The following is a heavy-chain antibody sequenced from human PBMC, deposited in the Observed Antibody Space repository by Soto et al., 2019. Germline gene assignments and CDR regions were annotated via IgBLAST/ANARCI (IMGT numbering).Heavy chain of an antibody. J-gene: IGHJ5*02. CDR2: IYHSGTT. Sequence: QVRLQESGPGLVKPSQTLSLTCIVSGASISTGGDYWSWIRKHPGKGLELIGYIYHSGTTYYNTSLESRLSISADSSKNLLSLNLTSVAAADTAIYYCARATAPCWFDPRGQGTLVTVSS. CDR1: GASISTGGDY. CDR3: ARATAPCWFDP. D-gene: IGHD1-1*01. V-gene: IGHV4-31*03.